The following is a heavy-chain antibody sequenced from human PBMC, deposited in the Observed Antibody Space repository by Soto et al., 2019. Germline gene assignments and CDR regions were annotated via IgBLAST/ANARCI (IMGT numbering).Heavy chain of an antibody. CDR2: MTTNSGNT. Sequence: VHLVQSGAEVKKPGASVKVSCKASGYNFIDYDINWVRQSTGQGLEWMGWMTTNSGNTGYAQKFQGRVTLTMDTSIGAAYMELSSLKSEDTAVYYCARNPYGSGLFDPWGQGTLVTVSS. D-gene: IGHD6-19*01. V-gene: IGHV1-8*01. J-gene: IGHJ5*02. CDR1: GYNFIDYD. CDR3: ARNPYGSGLFDP.